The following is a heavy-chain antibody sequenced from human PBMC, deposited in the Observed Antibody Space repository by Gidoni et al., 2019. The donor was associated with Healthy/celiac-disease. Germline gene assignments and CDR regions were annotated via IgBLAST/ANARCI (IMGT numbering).Heavy chain of an antibody. CDR2: ISGSGGST. V-gene: IGHV3-23*01. CDR1: GFTFSSYA. J-gene: IGHJ4*02. CDR3: AKSDIGYFDY. D-gene: IGHD2-15*01. Sequence: EVQLLESGGGLVQPGGSLRLSCAASGFTFSSYAMSGVRQSPGKGLEWGSVISGSGGSTYYADSVKGRFTISRDNSKNTLYLQMNSLRAEDTAVYYCAKSDIGYFDYWGQGTLVTVAS.